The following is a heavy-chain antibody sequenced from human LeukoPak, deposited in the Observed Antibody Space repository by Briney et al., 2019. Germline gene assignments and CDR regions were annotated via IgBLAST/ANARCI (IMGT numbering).Heavy chain of an antibody. CDR1: GGSISSYY. V-gene: IGHV4-59*01. J-gene: IGHJ4*02. Sequence: SATLSLTCTVSGGSISSYYWSWIRQPPGKGLEWIGYIYYSGSTNYNPSLKSRVTISVDTSKNQFSLKLSSVTAADTAVYYCASLGVLWFGELSFDYWGQGTLVTVSS. D-gene: IGHD3-10*01. CDR3: ASLGVLWFGELSFDY. CDR2: IYYSGST.